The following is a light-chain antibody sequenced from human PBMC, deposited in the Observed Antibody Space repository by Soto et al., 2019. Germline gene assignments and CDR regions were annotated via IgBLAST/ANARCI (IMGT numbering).Light chain of an antibody. Sequence: DIQMTQSPSTLSASVGDRVTITCRASQSIRSWLAWYQQKPGKAPKLLIYDASSLESGVPSRFSGSGSETEFTLTISSLQPDDFATYYCQQFNSYPFTFGQGTKLEIK. CDR1: QSIRSW. J-gene: IGKJ2*01. CDR3: QQFNSYPFT. V-gene: IGKV1-5*01. CDR2: DAS.